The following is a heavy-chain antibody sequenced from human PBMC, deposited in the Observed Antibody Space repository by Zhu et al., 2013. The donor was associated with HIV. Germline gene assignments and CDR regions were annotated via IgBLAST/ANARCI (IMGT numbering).Heavy chain of an antibody. V-gene: IGHV3-53*01. CDR2: IYSGGST. J-gene: IGHJ6*02. CDR1: GFTVSSNY. D-gene: IGHD4-17*01. Sequence: EVQLVESGGGLIQPGGSLRLSCAASGFTVSSNYMNWVRQAPGKGLEWVSVIYSGGSTYYAESVKGRFAISRDNSKNTLYLQMNSLRAEDTAVYYCARDLPSTVTGALDYGMDVWGQGTTVTVSS. CDR3: ARDLPSTVTGALDYGMDV.